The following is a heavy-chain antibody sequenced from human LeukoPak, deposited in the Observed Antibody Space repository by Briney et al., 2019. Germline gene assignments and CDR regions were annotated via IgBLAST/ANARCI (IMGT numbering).Heavy chain of an antibody. D-gene: IGHD2-15*01. Sequence: PSETLSLTCAVYGGSFSGYYWSWIRQPPGKGLEWIGYIYYSRSTNYNPSLKSRVTISVDTSKNQFSLKLSSVTAADTAVYYCARAPAFRDYYYYYMDVWGKGTTVTISS. CDR1: GGSFSGYY. V-gene: IGHV4-59*01. CDR2: IYYSRST. J-gene: IGHJ6*03. CDR3: ARAPAFRDYYYYYMDV.